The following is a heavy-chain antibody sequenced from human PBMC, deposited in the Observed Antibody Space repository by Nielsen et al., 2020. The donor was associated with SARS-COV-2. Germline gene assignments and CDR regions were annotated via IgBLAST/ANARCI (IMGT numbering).Heavy chain of an antibody. CDR1: GYTFTSYY. Sequence: ASVKVSCKASGYTFTSYYMHWVRQAPGQGLEWMGIINPSGGSTSYAQKFQGRVTMTRDTSTSTVYMELSSLRSEDTAVYYCATAPGYSSSWDGGWFDPWGQGTLVTVSS. J-gene: IGHJ5*02. V-gene: IGHV1-46*01. CDR2: INPSGGST. CDR3: ATAPGYSSSWDGGWFDP. D-gene: IGHD6-13*01.